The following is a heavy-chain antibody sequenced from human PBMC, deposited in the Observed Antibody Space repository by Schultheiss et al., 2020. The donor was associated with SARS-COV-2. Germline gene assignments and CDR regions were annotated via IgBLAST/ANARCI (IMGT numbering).Heavy chain of an antibody. Sequence: ASVKVSCKASGYTFTSYGISWVRQAPGQGLEWMGWISAGNGNTKYSQKFQGRVTITRDTSASTAYMELSSLRSEDTAVYYCATRSVSAYYYGMDVWGQGTTVTVSS. J-gene: IGHJ6*02. CDR3: ATRSVSAYYYGMDV. CDR2: ISAGNGNT. D-gene: IGHD1-14*01. V-gene: IGHV1-18*01. CDR1: GYTFTSYG.